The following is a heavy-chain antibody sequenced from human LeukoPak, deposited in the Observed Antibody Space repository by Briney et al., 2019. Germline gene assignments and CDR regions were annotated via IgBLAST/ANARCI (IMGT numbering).Heavy chain of an antibody. J-gene: IGHJ3*02. Sequence: GESLKISCKGSGYRFTSYWIGWVRQMPGKGLEWMGIIYPGDSDTRYSPSFQGQVTISADKSISTAYLQWSSLKASDTAMYYCARHRNPSSSWIDAFDIWGQGTMVTVSS. D-gene: IGHD6-13*01. CDR1: GYRFTSYW. CDR2: IYPGDSDT. CDR3: ARHRNPSSSWIDAFDI. V-gene: IGHV5-51*01.